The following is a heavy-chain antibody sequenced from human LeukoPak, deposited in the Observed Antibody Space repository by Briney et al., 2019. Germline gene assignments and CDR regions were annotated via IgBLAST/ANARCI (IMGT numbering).Heavy chain of an antibody. Sequence: PGGSLRLSCAGTGFTFSRYAMSWVRQAPGKGLEWVSGLSRSGGVTDYVHSGKGRFTISRDKSTHTLYLQMNSPLAQAPSGCYFAKCVRCWKFDFWGQGTLVTVSS. V-gene: IGHV3-23*01. J-gene: IGHJ4*02. CDR2: LSRSGGVT. D-gene: IGHD1-1*01. CDR3: AKCVRCWKFDF. CDR1: GFTFSRYA.